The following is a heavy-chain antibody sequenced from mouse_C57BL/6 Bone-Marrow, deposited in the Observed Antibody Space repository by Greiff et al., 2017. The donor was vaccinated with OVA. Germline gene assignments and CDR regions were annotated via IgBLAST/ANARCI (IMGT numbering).Heavy chain of an antibody. CDR3: ARGIDYYGSPFDY. D-gene: IGHD1-1*01. CDR2: ISDGGSYT. Sequence: EVQGVESGGGLVKPGGSLKLSCAASGFTFSSYAMSWVRQTPEKRLEWVATISDGGSYTYYPDNVKGRFTISRDNAKNNLYLQMSHLKSEDTAMYDCARGIDYYGSPFDYWGQGTTLTVSS. J-gene: IGHJ2*01. V-gene: IGHV5-4*01. CDR1: GFTFSSYA.